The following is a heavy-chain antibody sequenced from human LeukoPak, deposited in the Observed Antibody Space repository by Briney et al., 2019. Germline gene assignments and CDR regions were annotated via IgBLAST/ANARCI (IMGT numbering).Heavy chain of an antibody. Sequence: GDSLKISCKGSGYTFTSYWITWVRQMPGKGLEWMGRIHPSDSYTNYSPSFQGHVTISADKSITTAHLQWSSLKASDTAMYYCARVYNYGHDAFDIWGQGTMVTVSS. D-gene: IGHD5-18*01. V-gene: IGHV5-10-1*01. CDR3: ARVYNYGHDAFDI. CDR1: GYTFTSYW. CDR2: IHPSDSYT. J-gene: IGHJ3*02.